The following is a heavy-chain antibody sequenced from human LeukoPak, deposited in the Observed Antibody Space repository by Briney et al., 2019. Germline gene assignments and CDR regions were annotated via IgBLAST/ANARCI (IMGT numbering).Heavy chain of an antibody. D-gene: IGHD3-10*01. CDR1: GYTFTSYG. Sequence: ASVKVSYKASGYTFTSYGIIWVRQAPGQGLEWMGWISAYNGNTNYAQKPQGRVTMTTDTSTSTAYMELRSLRSDDTAVYYCARDSEKVLLWFGELSPPDYWGQGTLVTVSS. CDR3: ARDSEKVLLWFGELSPPDY. J-gene: IGHJ4*02. CDR2: ISAYNGNT. V-gene: IGHV1-18*01.